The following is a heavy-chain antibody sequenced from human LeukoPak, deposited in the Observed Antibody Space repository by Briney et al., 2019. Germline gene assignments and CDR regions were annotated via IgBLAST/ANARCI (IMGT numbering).Heavy chain of an antibody. V-gene: IGHV1-2*02. CDR2: INPNSGGT. D-gene: IGHD1-1*01. CDR3: ARGGSPKTGTEYYFDY. Sequence: GASVKVSCKASGYTFTGYYMHWVRQAPGQGLEWMGWINPNSGGTNYAQKFQGRVTMTRDTSISTAYMELSRLRSDDTAVYYCARGGSPKTGTEYYFDYWGQGTLVTVSS. J-gene: IGHJ4*02. CDR1: GYTFTGYY.